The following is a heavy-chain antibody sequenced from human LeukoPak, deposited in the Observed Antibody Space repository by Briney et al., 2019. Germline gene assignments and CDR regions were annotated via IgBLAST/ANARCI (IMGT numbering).Heavy chain of an antibody. V-gene: IGHV3-53*01. J-gene: IGHJ5*02. CDR1: GFTVSSSY. D-gene: IGHD3-3*01. CDR2: IYAGDST. CDR3: ARSYTHYDFWSGYTYQNYFDP. Sequence: GGSLRLSCAASGFTVSSSYISWVCQAPGKGLEWVSVIYAGDSTYYADSVKGRFIISRDNSKNTVYLQMDSLRAEDTAVYYCARSYTHYDFWSGYTYQNYFDPWGQGTLVTVSS.